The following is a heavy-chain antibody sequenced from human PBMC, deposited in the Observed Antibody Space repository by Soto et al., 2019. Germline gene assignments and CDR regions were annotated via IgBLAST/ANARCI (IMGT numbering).Heavy chain of an antibody. Sequence: QVQLQQWGAGLLKPSETLSLTCAVYGGSFSGYYWSWIRQPPGKGLEWIGEINHSGSTNYNPSLKSRVTISVDTSKNQFSLKLSSVTAADTAVYYCAGELPSDYYGSGSCYKRYFQHWGQGTLVTVSS. CDR3: AGELPSDYYGSGSCYKRYFQH. D-gene: IGHD3-10*01. J-gene: IGHJ1*01. CDR1: GGSFSGYY. CDR2: INHSGST. V-gene: IGHV4-34*01.